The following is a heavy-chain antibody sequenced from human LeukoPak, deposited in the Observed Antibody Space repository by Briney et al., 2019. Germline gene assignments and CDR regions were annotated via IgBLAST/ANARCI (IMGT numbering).Heavy chain of an antibody. D-gene: IGHD4-17*01. CDR1: GYTFTGYY. V-gene: IGHV1-2*02. CDR3: ARRDTVTTGFDY. J-gene: IGHJ4*02. Sequence: ASVKVSCKASGYTFTGYYMHWVRQAPGQGLEWMGWINPNSGGTNYAQKFQGRVTMTRDTSISTAYMELSRLRSDDTAVYYYARRDTVTTGFDYWGQGTLVTVSS. CDR2: INPNSGGT.